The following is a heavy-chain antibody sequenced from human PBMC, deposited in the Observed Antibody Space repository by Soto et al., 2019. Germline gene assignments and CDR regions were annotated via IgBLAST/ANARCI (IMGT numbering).Heavy chain of an antibody. CDR3: ARGSVDTVDSSGFYEY. J-gene: IGHJ4*02. CDR1: GGSFRAYY. Sequence: SHTLDHTCAVYGGSFRAYYWRWIRKPPWKGLDWIREINHSGGTSYDPSPKSQVTISVDTSKSQFSLKLTSVTAAERAVYYCARGSVDTVDSSGFYEYWGERTPVTVSS. V-gene: IGHV4-34*01. CDR2: INHSGGT. D-gene: IGHD3-22*01.